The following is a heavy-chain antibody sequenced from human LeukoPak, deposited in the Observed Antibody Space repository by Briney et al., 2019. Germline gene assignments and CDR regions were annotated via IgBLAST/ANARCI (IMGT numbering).Heavy chain of an antibody. J-gene: IGHJ3*02. Sequence: GGSLRLSCAASGFSFSRYWIHWVRQAPGKGLEWVSRINPDGSTTTYADSVKGRFTISRDNAKNSLYLQMNSLRVEDTALYYCARVRSVGGNPHAFNIWGQGTMVTVSS. D-gene: IGHD4-23*01. CDR2: INPDGSTT. V-gene: IGHV3-74*01. CDR3: ARVRSVGGNPHAFNI. CDR1: GFSFSRYW.